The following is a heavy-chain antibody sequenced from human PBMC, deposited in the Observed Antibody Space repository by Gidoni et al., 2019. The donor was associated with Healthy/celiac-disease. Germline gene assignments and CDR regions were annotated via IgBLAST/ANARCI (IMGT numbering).Heavy chain of an antibody. CDR1: GFTFRSYA. CDR3: AKVPGAAAVGIDAFDI. V-gene: IGHV3-23*04. D-gene: IGHD6-13*01. Sequence: EVQLVESGGGLVQPGGSLRLSCAASGFTFRSYAMSWVRQAPGKGLEWVSAISGSGGSTYYADSVKGRFTISRDNSKNTLYLQMNSLRAEDTAVYYCAKVPGAAAVGIDAFDIWGQGTMVTVSS. CDR2: ISGSGGST. J-gene: IGHJ3*02.